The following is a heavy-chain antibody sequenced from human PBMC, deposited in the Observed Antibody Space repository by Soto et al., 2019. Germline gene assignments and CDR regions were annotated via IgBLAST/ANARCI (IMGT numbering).Heavy chain of an antibody. Sequence: SVKVSCKASGFTFTSSAVQWVRQARGQRLEWIGWIVVGSGNTNYAQKFQERVTITRDMSTSTAYMELSSLRSEDTAVYYCAAEAMVRGANNWFDPWGQGTLVTVSS. CDR3: AAEAMVRGANNWFDP. V-gene: IGHV1-58*01. CDR2: IVVGSGNT. J-gene: IGHJ5*02. D-gene: IGHD3-10*01. CDR1: GFTFTSSA.